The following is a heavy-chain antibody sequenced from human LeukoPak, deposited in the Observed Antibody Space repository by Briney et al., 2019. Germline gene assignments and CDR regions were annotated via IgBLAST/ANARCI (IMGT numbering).Heavy chain of an antibody. V-gene: IGHV5-51*01. J-gene: IGHJ4*02. D-gene: IGHD2-2*01. CDR2: IYPGDSDT. Sequence: GESLKISCKGSGYSFTSYWIGWVRQMPGKGLEWMGIIYPGDSDTRYSPSFQGQVTISADKSISTAYLQWSSLKASDTAMYYCAKSRMGVVPAGAIDYWGQGTLVTVSS. CDR3: AKSRMGVVPAGAIDY. CDR1: GYSFTSYW.